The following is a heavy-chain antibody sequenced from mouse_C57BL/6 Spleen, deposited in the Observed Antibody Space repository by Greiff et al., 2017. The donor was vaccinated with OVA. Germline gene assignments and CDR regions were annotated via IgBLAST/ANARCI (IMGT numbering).Heavy chain of an antibody. D-gene: IGHD3-2*02. CDR3: ARGGSSGYDY. CDR2: ISDGGSYT. J-gene: IGHJ2*01. CDR1: GFTFSSYA. Sequence: EVHLVESGGGLVKPGGSLKLSCAASGFTFSSYAMSWVRQTPEKRLEWVATISDGGSYTYYPDNVKGRFTISRDNAKNNLYLQMSHLKSEDTAMYYCARGGSSGYDYWGQGTTLTVSS. V-gene: IGHV5-4*01.